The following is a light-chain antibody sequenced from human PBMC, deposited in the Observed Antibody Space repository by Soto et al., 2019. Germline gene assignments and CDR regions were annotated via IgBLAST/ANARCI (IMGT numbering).Light chain of an antibody. V-gene: IGKV1-5*03. Sequence: DIQMTQSPSTLSASEGDRVTISCRASQSVSIWLAWYQQKPGRAPKLLIYKASTLKSGVPSRFSGSGAGTECTRTISSLQPDDVETDYCQHYNSYPEAFGQGTKVDIK. CDR2: KAS. J-gene: IGKJ1*01. CDR3: QHYNSYPEA. CDR1: QSVSIW.